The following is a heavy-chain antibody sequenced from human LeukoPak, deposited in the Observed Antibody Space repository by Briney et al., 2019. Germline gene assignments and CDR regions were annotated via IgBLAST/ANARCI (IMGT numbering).Heavy chain of an antibody. D-gene: IGHD3-10*01. CDR2: INTGTGNP. Sequence: GASVKVSCKTSGYTFTSYAMNWVRQAPGQGLEFMGWINTGTGNPTYARGFTGRFVFSLDTSVSTAYLQIGTLKPEDTAVYYCASFGAHSFDYWGQGTLVTVSS. J-gene: IGHJ4*02. CDR1: GYTFTSYA. CDR3: ASFGAHSFDY. V-gene: IGHV7-4-1*01.